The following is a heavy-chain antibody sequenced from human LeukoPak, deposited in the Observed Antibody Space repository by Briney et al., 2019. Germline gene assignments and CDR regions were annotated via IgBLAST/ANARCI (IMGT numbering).Heavy chain of an antibody. CDR2: ISYDGSKK. CDR3: ATSLDTAGGPY. CDR1: GFIFSNYA. V-gene: IGHV3-30*07. Sequence: GGSLRLSCAASGFIFSNYAMHWVRQAPGKGLEWVAVISYDGSKKYYADSVKGRFTISRDNAKNSLYLQMHSLRADDTAVYYCATSLDTAGGPYWGQGTLVTVSS. D-gene: IGHD5-18*01. J-gene: IGHJ4*02.